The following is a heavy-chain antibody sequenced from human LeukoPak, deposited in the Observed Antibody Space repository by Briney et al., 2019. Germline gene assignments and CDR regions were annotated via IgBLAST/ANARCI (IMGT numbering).Heavy chain of an antibody. CDR2: MNPNSGNT. CDR3: ARTLSSSGMVFDY. CDR1: GYTFTSYD. Sequence: ASVKVSCKASGYTFTSYDINWVRQATGQGLEWMGWMNPNSGNTGYAQKFQGRVTMTRNTSISTAYMELSSLRSEDTAVYYCARTLSSSGMVFDYWGQGTLVTVSS. D-gene: IGHD6-6*01. V-gene: IGHV1-8*01. J-gene: IGHJ4*02.